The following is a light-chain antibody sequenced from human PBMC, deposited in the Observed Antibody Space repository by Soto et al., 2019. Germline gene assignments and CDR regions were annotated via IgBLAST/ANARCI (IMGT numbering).Light chain of an antibody. Sequence: QSVLTPPRSVSGSPGQSVAISCTGTSSDVGGYDYVSWYQQHPGKAPNVIIFDVSKRPSGVPDRFSGSKSGNTASLTISGLQAEDEADYYCCSYAGGPYVFGTGTKVTVL. CDR2: DVS. J-gene: IGLJ1*01. V-gene: IGLV2-11*01. CDR1: SSDVGGYDY. CDR3: CSYAGGPYV.